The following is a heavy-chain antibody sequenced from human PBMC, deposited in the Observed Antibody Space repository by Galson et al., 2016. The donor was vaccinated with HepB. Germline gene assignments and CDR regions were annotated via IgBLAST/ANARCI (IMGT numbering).Heavy chain of an antibody. CDR3: AKHILGGTYALGDN. V-gene: IGHV4-39*01. D-gene: IGHD1-26*01. CDR2: IYYSGNS. J-gene: IGHJ4*02. CDR1: GGSISSRSYY. Sequence: ETLSLTCTVSGGSISSRSYYWGWIRQPPGKGLEWIGSIYYSGNSYYNPSLKSRVTISVDTSKNQFALKVISVSAADTAVYYCAKHILGGTYALGDNWGQGTLVTVSS.